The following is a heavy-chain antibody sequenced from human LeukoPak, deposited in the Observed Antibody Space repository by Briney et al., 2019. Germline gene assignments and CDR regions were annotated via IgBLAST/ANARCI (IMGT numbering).Heavy chain of an antibody. Sequence: SETLSLTCTVSGDSISSYYWSWIRQPPGKGLEWIGYIYSSGSTNYNPSLKNRVTISVDTSKNQFSLKLSSVTAADTAVYYCARGPDWFDPWGQGTLVTVSS. CDR2: IYSSGST. CDR3: ARGPDWFDP. J-gene: IGHJ5*02. V-gene: IGHV4-59*01. CDR1: GDSISSYY.